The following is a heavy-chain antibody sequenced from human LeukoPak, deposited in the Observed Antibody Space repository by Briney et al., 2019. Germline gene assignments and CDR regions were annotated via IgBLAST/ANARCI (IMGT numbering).Heavy chain of an antibody. CDR1: GFTFSGHW. V-gene: IGHV3-7*03. J-gene: IGHJ5*02. D-gene: IGHD4/OR15-4a*01. Sequence: GGSLRLSCEASGFTFSGHWMSWVRQAPGKGLEWVGNIKQDGSEKSYVDSVKGRFTISRDNAKNLLYLQMNSLRVEDTAVYYCAREVRGLDPWGQGTLVIVSS. CDR2: IKQDGSEK. CDR3: AREVRGLDP.